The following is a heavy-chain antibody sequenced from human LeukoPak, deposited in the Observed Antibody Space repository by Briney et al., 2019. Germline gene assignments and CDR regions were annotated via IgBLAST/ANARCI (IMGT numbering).Heavy chain of an antibody. CDR2: INPNSGGT. CDR1: GYTFTGYY. CDR3: ARVDYYDSSGRAFDI. D-gene: IGHD3-22*01. Sequence: ASVKVSCKASGYTFTGYYMHWMRQAPGQGLEWMGWINPNSGGTNYAQKFQGRVTMTRDTSISTAYMELSRLRSDDTAVYYCARVDYYDSSGRAFDIWGQGTMVTVSS. V-gene: IGHV1-2*02. J-gene: IGHJ3*02.